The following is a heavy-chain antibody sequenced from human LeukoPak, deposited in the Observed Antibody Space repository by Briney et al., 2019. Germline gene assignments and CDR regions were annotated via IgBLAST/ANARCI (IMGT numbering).Heavy chain of an antibody. CDR1: GFLFRSYW. CDR3: ARDRRSDWYFDY. J-gene: IGHJ4*02. Sequence: PGGSLSLSCAASGFLFRSYWMSWVRQAPRKGLEGVASINQEGSEQYYVDSVRGRFTISRDNAKNSLYLQMNSLTAEDTAVYYCARDRRSDWYFDYWGQGTPVTVSS. V-gene: IGHV3-7*05. CDR2: INQEGSEQ. D-gene: IGHD2-21*02.